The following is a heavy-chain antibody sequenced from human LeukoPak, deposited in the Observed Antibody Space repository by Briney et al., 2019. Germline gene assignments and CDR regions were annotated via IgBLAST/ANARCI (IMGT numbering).Heavy chain of an antibody. J-gene: IGHJ5*02. V-gene: IGHV1-69*02. Sequence: ASVKVSCKASGGTFSNYSISWVRQAPGQGLEWMGRIIPILCIANYAQKFQGRGTITADKSPSTAYMELSSLRSEDTAVYYCASGGGYYDSSGSLLNNWFDPWGQGTLVTVSS. CDR3: ASGGGYYDSSGSLLNNWFDP. CDR2: IIPILCIA. CDR1: GGTFSNYS. D-gene: IGHD3-22*01.